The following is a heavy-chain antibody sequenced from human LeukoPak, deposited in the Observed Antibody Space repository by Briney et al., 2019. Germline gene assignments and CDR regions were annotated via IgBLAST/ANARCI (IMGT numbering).Heavy chain of an antibody. J-gene: IGHJ4*02. CDR1: GGSFSGYH. CDR3: ARGFRGDNFDY. V-gene: IGHV4-34*01. D-gene: IGHD7-27*01. Sequence: PSETLSLTCVVYGGSFSGYHWSWIRQPPGKGLEWIGEINHSGSTNYNPSLKSRVTISVDTSKKQFSLKLSSVTAADTAVYFCARGFRGDNFDYWGQGTLVTVSS. CDR2: INHSGST.